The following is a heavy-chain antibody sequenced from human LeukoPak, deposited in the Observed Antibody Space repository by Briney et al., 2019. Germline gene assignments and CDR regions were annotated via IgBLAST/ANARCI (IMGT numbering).Heavy chain of an antibody. Sequence: PSETLSLTCTVSGGSISSSSYYWAWIRQPPGKGLEWVGTIYYSGRTYYIPPSLKSRVTISVDTSKDQFSLKLTSVTAADTAVYYCAREMDYDSSGYYYVTDAFDVWGHGIMVTVSS. CDR3: AREMDYDSSGYYYVTDAFDV. V-gene: IGHV4-39*07. CDR1: GGSISSSSYY. J-gene: IGHJ3*01. D-gene: IGHD3-22*01. CDR2: IYYSGRT.